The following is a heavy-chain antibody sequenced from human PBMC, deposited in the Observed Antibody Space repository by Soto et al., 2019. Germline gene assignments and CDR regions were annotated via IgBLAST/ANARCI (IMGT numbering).Heavy chain of an antibody. Sequence: GGSLRLSCAASGFTFNSYTIHWVRQAPGKGLEWVAVISYDGSNKYYADSVKGRFTISRDNSKNTVYLQMNSLRAEDTALYYCATVPPQLELLQQFHLDYWGQGTLVTVSS. J-gene: IGHJ4*02. CDR3: ATVPPQLELLQQFHLDY. CDR2: ISYDGSNK. D-gene: IGHD1-7*01. V-gene: IGHV3-30-3*01. CDR1: GFTFNSYT.